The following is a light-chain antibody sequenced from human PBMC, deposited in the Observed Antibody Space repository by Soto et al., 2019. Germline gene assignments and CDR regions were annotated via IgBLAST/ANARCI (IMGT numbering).Light chain of an antibody. CDR3: SSYTSSITYV. Sequence: LTQPASVSGSPGQSITISCTGTSSDVGGYNYVSWYQQHPGKAPKLMIYEVSNRPSGVSNRFSGSKSGNTASLTISGLQAEDEADYYCSSYTSSITYVFGTGTKLTVL. CDR1: SSDVGGYNY. J-gene: IGLJ1*01. CDR2: EVS. V-gene: IGLV2-14*01.